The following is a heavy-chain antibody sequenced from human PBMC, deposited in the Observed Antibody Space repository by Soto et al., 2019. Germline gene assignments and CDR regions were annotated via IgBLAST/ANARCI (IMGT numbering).Heavy chain of an antibody. V-gene: IGHV4-59*02. CDR1: GGPVTSYY. CDR3: ARGTDYTQIASYHYGLDV. CDR2: LYYSGST. J-gene: IGHJ6*02. Sequence: TLSLTCTVSGGPVTSYYWSWIRQPPGKGMEWIGYLYYSGSTSYNPSLKSRVTMSVDMSKNQFSLTLTSVTAADTAVYYCARGTDYTQIASYHYGLDVWGQGTTVTVSS. D-gene: IGHD4-4*01.